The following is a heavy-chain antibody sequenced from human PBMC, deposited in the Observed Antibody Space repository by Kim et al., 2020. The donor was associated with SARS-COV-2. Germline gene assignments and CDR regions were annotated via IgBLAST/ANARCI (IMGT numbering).Heavy chain of an antibody. D-gene: IGHD6-19*01. Sequence: SETLSLTCTVSGGSISSSSYYWGWIRQPPGKGLEWIGSIYYSGSTYYNPSLKSRVTISVDTSKNQFSLKLSSVTAADTAVYYCARDSKLDSSGWYVDYWGQGTLVTVSS. CDR2: IYYSGST. CDR3: ARDSKLDSSGWYVDY. CDR1: GGSISSSSYY. J-gene: IGHJ4*02. V-gene: IGHV4-39*07.